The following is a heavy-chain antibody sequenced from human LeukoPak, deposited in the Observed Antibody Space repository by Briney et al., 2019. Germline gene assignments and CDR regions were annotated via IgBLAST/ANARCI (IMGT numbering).Heavy chain of an antibody. CDR2: IYYSGST. Sequence: PSETLSLTCTVSGGSISSYYWSWIRQPPGKGLEWIGYIYYSGSTNYNPSLKSRVTISVDTSKNQFSLKLSSVIAADTAVYYCARDSYYYDSSGFSYYFDYWGQGTLVTVSS. V-gene: IGHV4-59*01. D-gene: IGHD3-22*01. J-gene: IGHJ4*02. CDR1: GGSISSYY. CDR3: ARDSYYYDSSGFSYYFDY.